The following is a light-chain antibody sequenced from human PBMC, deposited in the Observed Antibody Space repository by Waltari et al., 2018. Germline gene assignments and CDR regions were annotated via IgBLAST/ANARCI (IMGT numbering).Light chain of an antibody. CDR2: GAS. CDR1: QSFGTS. Sequence: EIVLTPSPGTLSLSPGERATLSCRASQSFGTSLAWYQQKPGQAPRLLIYGASMRAAGIPDRFSGSGSGTDFSLTISRLEPEDCAVYYCQHYVRLPATFGQGTRVEIK. V-gene: IGKV3-20*01. J-gene: IGKJ1*01. CDR3: QHYVRLPAT.